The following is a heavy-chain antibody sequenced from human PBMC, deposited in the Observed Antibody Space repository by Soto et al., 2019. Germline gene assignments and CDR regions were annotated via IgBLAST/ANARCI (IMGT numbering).Heavy chain of an antibody. V-gene: IGHV3-9*01. D-gene: IGHD6-13*01. J-gene: IGHJ3*02. Sequence: GGSLRLSCAASGFTFDDYAMHWVRQAPGKGLEWVSGISWNSGSIGYADSVKGRFTISRDNAKNSLYLQMNSLRAEDTALYYCAKDIGAAGIEDAFDIWGQGTMVTVSS. CDR1: GFTFDDYA. CDR3: AKDIGAAGIEDAFDI. CDR2: ISWNSGSI.